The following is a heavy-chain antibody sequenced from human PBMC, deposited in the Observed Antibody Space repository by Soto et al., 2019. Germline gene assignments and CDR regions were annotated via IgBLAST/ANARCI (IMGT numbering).Heavy chain of an antibody. J-gene: IGHJ4*02. CDR2: IYYSGST. D-gene: IGHD1-26*01. Sequence: QVQLQESGPGLVKPSETLSLTCTVSGGSVSSGSYYWSWIRQPPGKGLEWIGYIYYSGSTNYNPSLKSRVTRSVDTSKNQFSLKLSSVTAADTAVYYCARGVVGATPGSNWGQGTLVTVSS. CDR1: GGSVSSGSYY. CDR3: ARGVVGATPGSN. V-gene: IGHV4-61*01.